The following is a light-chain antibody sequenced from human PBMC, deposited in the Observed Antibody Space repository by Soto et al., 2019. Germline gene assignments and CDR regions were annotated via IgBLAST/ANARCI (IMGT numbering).Light chain of an antibody. CDR1: QSISSW. Sequence: DIQMTQSPSTLSASVGDRVTITCRASQSISSWLAWYQQKPGKAPKLLIYDASSLESGVPSRFSGSGSGTEFTLNISSLQPDDFATYYCQQYNSIRAFGQGTKVEIK. J-gene: IGKJ1*01. V-gene: IGKV1-5*01. CDR2: DAS. CDR3: QQYNSIRA.